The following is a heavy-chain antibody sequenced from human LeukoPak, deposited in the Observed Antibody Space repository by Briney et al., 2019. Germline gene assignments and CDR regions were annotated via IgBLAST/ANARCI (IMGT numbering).Heavy chain of an antibody. J-gene: IGHJ6*03. CDR2: ISWNGGSI. V-gene: IGHV3-9*01. CDR3: AMGQLLGSYMDA. Sequence: GGSLRLSCAASGFTFDDYAMHWVRQAPGKGLEWVSGISWNGGSIGYADSVKGRFTISRDNAKNSLYLQMNSLRAEDTALYYCAMGQLLGSYMDAWGKGTTVTISS. CDR1: GFTFDDYA. D-gene: IGHD2-2*01.